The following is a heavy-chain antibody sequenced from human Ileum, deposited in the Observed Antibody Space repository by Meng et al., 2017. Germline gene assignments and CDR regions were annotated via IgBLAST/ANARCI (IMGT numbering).Heavy chain of an antibody. CDR1: GYTFTSYG. V-gene: IGHV1-18*01. CDR2: ISAYNGNT. CDR3: ARDIYNWNDRAFDI. J-gene: IGHJ3*02. Sequence: ASVKVSCKASGYTFTSYGISWVRQAPGQGLEWMGWISAYNGNTNYAQKLQGRVTMTTDTSTSTAYMELRSLRSDHTAVYYCARDIYNWNDRAFDIWGQGTMVTVSS. D-gene: IGHD1-1*01.